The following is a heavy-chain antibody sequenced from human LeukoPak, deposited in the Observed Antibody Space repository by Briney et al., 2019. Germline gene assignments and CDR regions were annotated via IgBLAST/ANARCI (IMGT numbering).Heavy chain of an antibody. CDR2: ISWDGGST. CDR3: VVHHWFDP. CDR1: GFTFDDYT. J-gene: IGHJ5*02. V-gene: IGHV3-43*01. Sequence: PGGSLRLSCAASGFTFDDYTMHWVRQAPGKGLEWVSLISWDGGSTYYADSVKGRFTISRDNSKNSLYLQMNSLRTEDTALYYCVVHHWFDPWGQGTLVTVSS.